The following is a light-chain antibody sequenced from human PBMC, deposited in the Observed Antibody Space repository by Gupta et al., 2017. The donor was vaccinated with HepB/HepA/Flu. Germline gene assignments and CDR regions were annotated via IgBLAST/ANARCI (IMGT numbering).Light chain of an antibody. J-gene: IGKJ4*01. CDR3: QQYDNHPLT. CDR2: ETS. CDR1: QDISDY. V-gene: IGKV1-33*01. Sequence: DIQMTQSPSSLSASVGDRVTITCRASQDISDYLNWYQQKPGKAPTLLIYETSNLETGVPSRFRGSGSGADFTLTFSSLQPEDIATYYCQQYDNHPLTFGGGTKVEI.